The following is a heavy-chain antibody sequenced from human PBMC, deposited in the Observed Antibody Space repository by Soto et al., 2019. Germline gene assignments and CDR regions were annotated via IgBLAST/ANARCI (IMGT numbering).Heavy chain of an antibody. CDR1: GFTFSSYW. D-gene: IGHD2-2*01. Sequence: EVQLVESGGGLVQPGGSLRLSCAASGFTFSSYWMSWVRQAPGKGLGWVANIKQDGSEKYYVDSVKGRFTISRDNAKNSLYLQMNSLRAEDTAVYYCARDPNIVLVPAAIYYYYGMDVWGQGTTVTVSS. J-gene: IGHJ6*02. V-gene: IGHV3-7*01. CDR3: ARDPNIVLVPAAIYYYYGMDV. CDR2: IKQDGSEK.